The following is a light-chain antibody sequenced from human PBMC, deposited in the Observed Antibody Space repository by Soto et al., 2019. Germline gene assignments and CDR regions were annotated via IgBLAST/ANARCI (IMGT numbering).Light chain of an antibody. V-gene: IGKV1-6*01. J-gene: IGKJ3*01. CDR2: AAS. Sequence: AIQMTQSPSSLSASVGDRVTITCRASQGIRNDLDWFQQKPGKAPKLLIYAASNLQSGVPARFSGSESGTDFTLTISSLQHEDFDTYYCLQKYFYPFTLGPGTKVDIK. CDR3: LQKYFYPFT. CDR1: QGIRND.